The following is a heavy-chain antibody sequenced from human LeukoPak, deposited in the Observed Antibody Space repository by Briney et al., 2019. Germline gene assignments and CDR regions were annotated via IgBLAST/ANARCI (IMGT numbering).Heavy chain of an antibody. V-gene: IGHV4-59*10. CDR2: IYTSGST. CDR3: ASSPYNWNWFDP. Sequence: SETLSLTCAVYGGSFSGYYWSWIRQPAGKGLEWIGRIYTSGSTNYNPSLKSRVTMSVDTSKNQFSLKLSSVTAADTAVYYCASSPYNWNWFDPWGQGTLVTVSS. J-gene: IGHJ5*02. D-gene: IGHD1-20*01. CDR1: GGSFSGYY.